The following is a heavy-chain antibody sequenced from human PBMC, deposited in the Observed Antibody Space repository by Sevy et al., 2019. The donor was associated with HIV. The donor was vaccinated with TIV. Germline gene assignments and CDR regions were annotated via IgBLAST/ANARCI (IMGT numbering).Heavy chain of an antibody. J-gene: IGHJ4*02. Sequence: GGSLRLPCAASGFTFSSYWMSWVRQAPGKGLEWVANIKQDGSEKYYVDSVKGRFTISRDNAKNSLYLQMNSLRAEDTAVYYCARGKGSSSSGFDYWGQGTLVTVSS. CDR2: IKQDGSEK. CDR3: ARGKGSSSSGFDY. V-gene: IGHV3-7*03. D-gene: IGHD6-6*01. CDR1: GFTFSSYW.